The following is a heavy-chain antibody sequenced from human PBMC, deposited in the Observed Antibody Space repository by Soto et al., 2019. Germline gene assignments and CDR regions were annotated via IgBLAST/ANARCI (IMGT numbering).Heavy chain of an antibody. CDR2: IVGSGSQI. Sequence: GVSLGLSCGFSGFPVSTFCMRWVRQAPARGLECVSGIVGSGSQIHYAESVKGRFTISRDNSKNTLYLQMNSPRADDTVVYYCAKDYSYDSPGYKRFDYWGQGTLVTVSS. J-gene: IGHJ4*02. CDR1: GFPVSTFC. D-gene: IGHD3-22*01. V-gene: IGHV3-23*01. CDR3: AKDYSYDSPGYKRFDY.